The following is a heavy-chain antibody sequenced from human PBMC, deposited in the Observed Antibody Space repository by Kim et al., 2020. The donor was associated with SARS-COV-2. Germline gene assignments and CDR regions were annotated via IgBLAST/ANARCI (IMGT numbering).Heavy chain of an antibody. D-gene: IGHD3-10*01. J-gene: IGHJ4*02. CDR3: ARTRISVVRGPFDY. CDR2: TYYRSKWFN. V-gene: IGHV6-1*01. Sequence: SQTLSLTCDISGDSVSSNSAAWNWIRQSPSRGLEWLGRTYYRSKWFNDYAVSVESRLTINPDTSKNQFSLQLNSVTPEDTAVYYCARTRISVVRGPFDYWGQGTLVTVSS. CDR1: GDSVSSNSAA.